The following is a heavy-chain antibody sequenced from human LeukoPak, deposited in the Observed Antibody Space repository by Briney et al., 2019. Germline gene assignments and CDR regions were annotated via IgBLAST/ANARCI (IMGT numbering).Heavy chain of an antibody. Sequence: SETLSLTCTVSGGSISSSSYYWGWIRQPPGKGPEWIGSIYYSGSTYYNPSLKSRVTISVDTSKNQFSLKLSSVTAADTAVYYCATETYSYGYYYYYGMDVWGQGTTVTVSS. CDR1: GGSISSSSYY. V-gene: IGHV4-39*07. CDR2: IYYSGST. CDR3: ATETYSYGYYYYYGMDV. J-gene: IGHJ6*02. D-gene: IGHD5-18*01.